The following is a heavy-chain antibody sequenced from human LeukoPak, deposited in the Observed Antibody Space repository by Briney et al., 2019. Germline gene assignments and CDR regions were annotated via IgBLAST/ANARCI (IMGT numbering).Heavy chain of an antibody. CDR3: APGHPFDY. V-gene: IGHV3-23*01. Sequence: WGSPRPSLAAPWFPLSNHAMGWVRQAPGKGVEWVSAISGSGGSTYDADSVKGRFTISRDNSKNTLYLQMNSLRAEDTAVYYCAPGHPFDYWGQGTLVTVSS. J-gene: IGHJ4*02. CDR2: ISGSGGST. CDR1: WFPLSNHA.